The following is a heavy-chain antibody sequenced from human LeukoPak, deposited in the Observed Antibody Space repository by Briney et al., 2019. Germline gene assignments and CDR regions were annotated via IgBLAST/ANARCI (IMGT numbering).Heavy chain of an antibody. CDR2: ISGYNANT. Sequence: ASVKVSCKTSGYTFTSYGISWVRQAPGQGLEWMGWISGYNANTDYGQKFQGRVTMTTDTSTSTAYLELRSLSSADTAVYYCARELHYGSGTSFDYWGQGSLVTVSS. CDR1: GYTFTSYG. CDR3: ARELHYGSGTSFDY. V-gene: IGHV1-18*01. D-gene: IGHD3-10*01. J-gene: IGHJ4*02.